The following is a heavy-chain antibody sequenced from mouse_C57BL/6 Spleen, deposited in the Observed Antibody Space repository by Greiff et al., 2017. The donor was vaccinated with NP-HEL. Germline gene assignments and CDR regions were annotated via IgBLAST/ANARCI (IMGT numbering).Heavy chain of an antibody. J-gene: IGHJ2*01. CDR3: ARENGSSYVGFDY. V-gene: IGHV1-59*01. CDR2: IDPSDSYT. D-gene: IGHD1-1*01. Sequence: VQLQQPGAELVRPGTSVKLSCKASGYTFTSYWMHWVKQRPGQGLEWIGVIDPSDSYTNYNQKFKGKATLTVDTSSSTAYMQLSSLTSEDSAVYYCARENGSSYVGFDYWGQGTTLTVSS. CDR1: GYTFTSYW.